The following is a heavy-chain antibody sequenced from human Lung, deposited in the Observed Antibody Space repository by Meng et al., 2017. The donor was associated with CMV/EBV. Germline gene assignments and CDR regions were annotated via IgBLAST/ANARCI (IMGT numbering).Heavy chain of an antibody. CDR1: GYTFTGYY. Sequence: ASVKVSXKASGYTFTGYYMHWVRQAPGQGLEWMGWINPNSGGTNYAQKFQGRVTMTRDTSISTAYMELSRLRSDDTAVYYCARALLFITMVRGAIGYWGQGTLVTVSS. D-gene: IGHD3-10*01. CDR2: INPNSGGT. CDR3: ARALLFITMVRGAIGY. V-gene: IGHV1-2*02. J-gene: IGHJ4*02.